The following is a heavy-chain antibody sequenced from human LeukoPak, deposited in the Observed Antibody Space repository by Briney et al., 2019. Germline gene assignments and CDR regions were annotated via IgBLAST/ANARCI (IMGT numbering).Heavy chain of an antibody. J-gene: IGHJ6*03. CDR3: ARLGGVTIFGVGTHMDV. CDR1: GYSFTSYW. V-gene: IGHV5-51*01. CDR2: IYPGDSDT. D-gene: IGHD3-3*01. Sequence: GESLKISCKGSGYSFTSYWICWVRQMPGKGLEWMGIIYPGDSDTKYSPSFQGQVTISADKSISTAYLQWSSLKASDTAMYYCARLGGVTIFGVGTHMDVWGKGTTVTVSS.